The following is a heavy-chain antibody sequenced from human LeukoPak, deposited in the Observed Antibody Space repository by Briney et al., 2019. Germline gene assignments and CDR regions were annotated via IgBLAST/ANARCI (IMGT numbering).Heavy chain of an antibody. V-gene: IGHV3-53*01. J-gene: IGHJ4*02. CDR2: IYSGGST. CDR3: ARVQGSYYAPYFDY. CDR1: GFTVITND. Sequence: GGSLRLSCAASGFTVITNDMTWVRQAPGKGLEWVSVIYSGGSTYYADSVKGRFTISRDNSKNTLYLQMNSLRAEDTAVYYCARVQGSYYAPYFDYWGQGTLVTVSS. D-gene: IGHD1-26*01.